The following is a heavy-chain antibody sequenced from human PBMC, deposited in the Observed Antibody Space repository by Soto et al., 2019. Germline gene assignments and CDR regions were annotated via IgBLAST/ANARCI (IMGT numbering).Heavy chain of an antibody. V-gene: IGHV1-18*04. D-gene: IGHD3-16*01. Sequence: QVQLVQSGAEVKKPGASVKVSCKASGYTFTNYGISWVRQAPGQGLEWMGWISAYNGNTNYAQKVQGRVTMTTDTSTSTAYMELRSLRSDDTAVYYCAREYSHLGPTSYYYYGMDVWGQGTTVTVSS. CDR3: AREYSHLGPTSYYYYGMDV. CDR1: GYTFTNYG. CDR2: ISAYNGNT. J-gene: IGHJ6*02.